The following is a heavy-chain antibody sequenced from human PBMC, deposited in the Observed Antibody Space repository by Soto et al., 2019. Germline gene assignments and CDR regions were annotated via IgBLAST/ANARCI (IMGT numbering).Heavy chain of an antibody. Sequence: PGESLKISCKGSGYTFSTYWIGWVRQMSGRGLEWMGIIYPGDSDVRYSPSFQGQVTISADKSISTAYLQWSSLKAPDTATYYCARLSGNYLSFYYGLDVWGQGTTVTVSS. CDR2: IYPGDSDV. CDR3: ARLSGNYLSFYYGLDV. D-gene: IGHD1-26*01. CDR1: GYTFSTYW. J-gene: IGHJ6*02. V-gene: IGHV5-51*01.